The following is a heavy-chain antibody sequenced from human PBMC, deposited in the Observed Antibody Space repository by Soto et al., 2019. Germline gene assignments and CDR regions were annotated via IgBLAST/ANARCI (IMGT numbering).Heavy chain of an antibody. CDR1: GYTFTSYA. V-gene: IGHV1-3*05. CDR3: ARGDWWLFDY. J-gene: IGHJ4*02. D-gene: IGHD2-8*02. CDR2: INAGNGNT. Sequence: QVQLVQSGAEEKKPGASVKVSCKASGYTFTSYAIHWVRQAPGLRLEWMGWINAGNGNTKYSQKFQGRVTITRDTSASTAYMELSSLKSEDTAVYYCARGDWWLFDYWGQGTLVTVSS.